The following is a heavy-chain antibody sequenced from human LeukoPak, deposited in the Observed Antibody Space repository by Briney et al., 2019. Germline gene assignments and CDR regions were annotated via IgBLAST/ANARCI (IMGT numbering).Heavy chain of an antibody. J-gene: IGHJ4*02. V-gene: IGHV5-51*01. CDR1: GYSFTNYW. Sequence: GESLKISCKGSGYSFTNYWIGWVRQMPGKGLEWMGIIYPGDSDTRYSPSFQGQVTISADTSINTAYLQWSRLKASVTAIYYCGRHMQSSSWYPADYWGQGTLVTVSS. CDR3: GRHMQSSSWYPADY. D-gene: IGHD6-13*01. CDR2: IYPGDSDT.